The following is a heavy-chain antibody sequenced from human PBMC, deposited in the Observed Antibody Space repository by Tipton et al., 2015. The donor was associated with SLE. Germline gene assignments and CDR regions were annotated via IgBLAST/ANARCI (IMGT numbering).Heavy chain of an antibody. V-gene: IGHV1-69*05. CDR1: GGTFSSYA. CDR3: AKDREYYYDSSGYIDAFDI. Sequence: QSGAEVKKPGSSVKVSCKASGGTFSSYAISWVRQAPGQGLEWMGGIIPIFGTANYAQKFQGRVTITTDESTSTAYMELSSLRSEDTAVYYCAKDREYYYDSSGYIDAFDIWGQGTMVTVSS. CDR2: IIPIFGTA. D-gene: IGHD3-22*01. J-gene: IGHJ3*02.